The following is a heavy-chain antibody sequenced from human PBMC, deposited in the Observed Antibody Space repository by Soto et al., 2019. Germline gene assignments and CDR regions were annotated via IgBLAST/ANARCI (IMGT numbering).Heavy chain of an antibody. J-gene: IGHJ4*02. V-gene: IGHV1-2*02. Sequence: GASVKVSCKASGYTFTGYYMHWVRQAPGQGLEWMGGINPNSGTTNYAQKFQGRVTMTTDESTSTAYMELSSLRSEDTAVYYCARSPQQQLVPMDYWGQGTLVTVSS. CDR2: INPNSGTT. D-gene: IGHD6-13*01. CDR3: ARSPQQQLVPMDY. CDR1: GYTFTGYY.